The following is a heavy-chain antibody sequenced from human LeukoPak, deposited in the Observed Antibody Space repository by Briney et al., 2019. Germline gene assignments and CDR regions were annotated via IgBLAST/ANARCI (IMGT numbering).Heavy chain of an antibody. V-gene: IGHV1-69*04. CDR3: ARDQNSYGSGSYPDY. J-gene: IGHJ4*02. D-gene: IGHD3-10*01. CDR2: IIPIFGIA. Sequence: SVKVSCKASGGTFSSYGISWVRQAPGHGLEWMGRIIPIFGIANYAQKFQGRVTINADKSTSTAYMELSSLTSEDTAVYYCARDQNSYGSGSYPDYWGQGTLVTVSS. CDR1: GGTFSSYG.